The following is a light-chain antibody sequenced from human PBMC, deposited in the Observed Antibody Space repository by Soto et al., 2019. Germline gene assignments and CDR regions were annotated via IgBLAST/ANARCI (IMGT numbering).Light chain of an antibody. Sequence: QFVLTQPASGSGSPGQSSTISCTRTRSDVGGYNYVSWYQHHPGKAPKLMIYDVSNRPSGVSNRFSGSKSGNTASLTISGLQAEDEADYYCNSYSNTTTLYVFGTGTKVTV. J-gene: IGLJ1*01. CDR3: NSYSNTTTLYV. CDR1: RSDVGGYNY. V-gene: IGLV2-14*03. CDR2: DVS.